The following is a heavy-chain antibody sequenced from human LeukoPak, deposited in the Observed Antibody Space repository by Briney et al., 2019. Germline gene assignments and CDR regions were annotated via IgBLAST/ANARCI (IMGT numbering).Heavy chain of an antibody. CDR1: GGTFSSYA. D-gene: IGHD3-10*01. CDR3: ARSNVLLWFGEYFDY. J-gene: IGHJ4*02. CDR2: IIPIFGTA. V-gene: IGHV1-69*05. Sequence: GASVKVSCKASGGTFSSYAISWVRQAPGQGLEWMGGIIPIFGTANYAQKFQGRVTITTDESTSTAYMELSNLRSEDTAVYYCARSNVLLWFGEYFDYWGQGTLVTVSS.